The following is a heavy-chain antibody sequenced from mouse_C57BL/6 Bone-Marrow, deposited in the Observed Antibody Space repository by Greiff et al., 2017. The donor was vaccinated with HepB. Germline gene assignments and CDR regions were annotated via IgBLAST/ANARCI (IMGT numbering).Heavy chain of an antibody. D-gene: IGHD1-1*01. CDR3: AKNRDYYGSSWYFDV. J-gene: IGHJ1*03. V-gene: IGHV2-5*01. CDR1: GFSLTSYG. Sequence: VKLMESGPGLVQPSQSLSITCTVSGFSLTSYGVHWVRQSPGKGLEWLGVIWRGGSTDYNAAFMSRLSITKDNSKSQVFFKMNSLQADGTAIYYGAKNRDYYGSSWYFDVWGTGTTVTVSS. CDR2: IWRGGST.